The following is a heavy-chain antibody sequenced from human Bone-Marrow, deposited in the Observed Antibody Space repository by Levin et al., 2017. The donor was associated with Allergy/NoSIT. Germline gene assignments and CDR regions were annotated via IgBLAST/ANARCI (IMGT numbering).Heavy chain of an antibody. Sequence: PGESLKISCAASGFTFSSYAMHWVRQAPGKGLEWVAVISYDGSNKYYADSVKGRFTISRDNSKNTLYLQMNSLRAEDTAVYYCARAPTGPYSSSWVNYYYYYMDVWGKGTTVTVSS. CDR2: ISYDGSNK. J-gene: IGHJ6*03. CDR1: GFTFSSYA. CDR3: ARAPTGPYSSSWVNYYYYYMDV. D-gene: IGHD6-13*01. V-gene: IGHV3-30-3*01.